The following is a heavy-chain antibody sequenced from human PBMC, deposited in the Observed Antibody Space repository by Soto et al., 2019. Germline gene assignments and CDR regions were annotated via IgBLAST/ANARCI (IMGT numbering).Heavy chain of an antibody. CDR3: ATKGGYDFSGFTRNWLDP. V-gene: IGHV4-4*07. J-gene: IGHJ5*02. CDR2: IHSSGST. CDR1: GGSMSSYS. D-gene: IGHD3-22*01. Sequence: NPSETLSLTCTVSGGSMSSYSWSWIRQPAGKGLEWIGRIHSSGSTNYNPSLKSRVTMSVDTSKIQFALKLSSVTAADTAVYYCATKGGYDFSGFTRNWLDPWGQGPLSPSP.